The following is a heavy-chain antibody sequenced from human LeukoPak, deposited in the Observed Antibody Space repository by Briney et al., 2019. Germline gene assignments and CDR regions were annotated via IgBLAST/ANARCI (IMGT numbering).Heavy chain of an antibody. D-gene: IGHD3-22*01. J-gene: IGHJ3*02. CDR3: ARVETTMMDAFDI. CDR1: GFTFSSYE. Sequence: GGSLRLSCAASGFTFSSYEMNWVRQAPGKGLEWVSSISSSSSYIYYADSVKGRFTISRDNAKNSLYLQMNSLRAEDTAVYYCARVETTMMDAFDIWGQGTMVTVSS. V-gene: IGHV3-21*01. CDR2: ISSSSSYI.